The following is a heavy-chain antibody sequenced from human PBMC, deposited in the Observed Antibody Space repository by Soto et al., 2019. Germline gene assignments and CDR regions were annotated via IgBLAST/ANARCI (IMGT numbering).Heavy chain of an antibody. J-gene: IGHJ4*02. CDR1: GFTVSTYG. D-gene: IGHD2-8*02. V-gene: IGHV3-30*03. Sequence: PGGSLRLSCAVSGFTVSTYGMHWVRQAPGKGLEWVAVISRDGGTKCYADSVKGRFTISRDNSRNTLFLEMNSLRGDDMAVYYCTGEVASGYWGQGTLVTVSS. CDR3: TGEVASGY. CDR2: ISRDGGTK.